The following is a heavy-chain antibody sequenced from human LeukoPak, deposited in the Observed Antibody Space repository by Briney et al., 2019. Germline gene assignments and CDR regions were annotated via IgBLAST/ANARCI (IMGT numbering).Heavy chain of an antibody. J-gene: IGHJ3*02. CDR3: AREKWELQGAFEI. V-gene: IGHV3-21*01. CDR1: GFTFSSYS. CDR2: ISSSSSYI. D-gene: IGHD1-26*01. Sequence: GGSLRLSCAASGFTFSSYSMNWVRQAPGKGLEWVSSISSSSSYIYYADSVKGRFTISRDNAKNSLYLQMNSLRAEDTAVYYCAREKWELQGAFEIWGQGTMVTVSS.